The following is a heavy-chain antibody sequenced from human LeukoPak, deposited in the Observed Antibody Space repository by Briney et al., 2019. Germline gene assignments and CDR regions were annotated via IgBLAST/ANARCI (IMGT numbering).Heavy chain of an antibody. D-gene: IGHD4-17*01. Sequence: GGSLRLSCAASGFTFSSYAMHWVRQAPGKGLEWVAVISYDGSNKYYADSVKGRFTISRDNSKNTLYLQMNSLRAEDTAVYYCAGVSVTVIPIFDYWGQGALVTVSS. J-gene: IGHJ4*02. CDR1: GFTFSSYA. CDR3: AGVSVTVIPIFDY. CDR2: ISYDGSNK. V-gene: IGHV3-30*04.